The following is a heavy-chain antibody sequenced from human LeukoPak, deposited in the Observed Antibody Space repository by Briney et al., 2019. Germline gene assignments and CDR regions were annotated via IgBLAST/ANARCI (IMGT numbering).Heavy chain of an antibody. Sequence: GGSLRLSCAASGFTLSSYSMNWVRQAPGKGLEWVPSISSSSSYIYYADSVKGRFTISRDNAKNSLYLQMNSLRAEDTAVYYCARDRGRVLAALSPAWGQGTLVTVSS. V-gene: IGHV3-21*01. CDR1: GFTLSSYS. D-gene: IGHD2-2*01. J-gene: IGHJ5*02. CDR3: ARDRGRVLAALSPA. CDR2: ISSSSSYI.